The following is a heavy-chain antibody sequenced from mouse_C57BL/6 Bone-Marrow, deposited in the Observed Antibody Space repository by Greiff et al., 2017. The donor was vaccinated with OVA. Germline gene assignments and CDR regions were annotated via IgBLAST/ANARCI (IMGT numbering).Heavy chain of an antibody. CDR2: IDPEDGET. CDR3: ARSIYDGYCFLYFDY. J-gene: IGHJ2*01. V-gene: IGHV14-2*01. CDR1: GFTIKDYY. Sequence: EVQLQQSGAELVKPGASVKLSCTASGFTIKDYYMHWVKQRTEQGLEWIGRIDPEDGETNSAPKFQGKATITADTSSSTAYLQLSSLTSEATAFYYCARSIYDGYCFLYFDYWGQGTTLTVSS. D-gene: IGHD2-3*01.